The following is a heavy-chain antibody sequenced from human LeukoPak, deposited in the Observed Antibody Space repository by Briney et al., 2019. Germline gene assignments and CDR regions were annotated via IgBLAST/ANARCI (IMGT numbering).Heavy chain of an antibody. CDR2: ISYSGST. V-gene: IGHV4-31*03. CDR3: ARVRGYSYGELDY. CDR1: GVSISSGGYY. D-gene: IGHD5-18*01. J-gene: IGHJ4*02. Sequence: SETLSLTCTVSGVSISSGGYYWSWIRQHPGKGLEWIGYISYSGSTHYNPSLNSRVTISVGTSKSQFSLKLSFVTAADTAVYYCARVRGYSYGELDYWGQGTLVTVSS.